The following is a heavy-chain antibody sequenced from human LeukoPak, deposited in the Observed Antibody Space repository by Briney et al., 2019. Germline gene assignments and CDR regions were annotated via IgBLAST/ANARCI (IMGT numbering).Heavy chain of an antibody. D-gene: IGHD6-6*01. V-gene: IGHV3-23*01. Sequence: GGSLRLSCAASGFSVSDNYMSWVRQPPGKGLEWVSAISGSGGSTYYADSVKGRFTISRDNSKNTLYLQMNSLRAEDTAVYYCAKGVQSIAARSAVDYWGQGTLVTVSS. CDR1: GFSVSDNY. CDR2: ISGSGGST. J-gene: IGHJ4*02. CDR3: AKGVQSIAARSAVDY.